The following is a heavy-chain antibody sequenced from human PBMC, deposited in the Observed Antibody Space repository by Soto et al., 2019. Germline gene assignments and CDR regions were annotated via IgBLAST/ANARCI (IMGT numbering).Heavy chain of an antibody. J-gene: IGHJ4*02. CDR2: IHYSGST. Sequence: SETLSLTCTVSGGSISSSSCHWGWICQPPGKGLEWIASIHYSGSTYHNPSLKSRVTISVDTSKNQFSLKLGSVTAAETAVYYCARLDTATFKTFDHWGQGTLVTVSS. V-gene: IGHV4-39*01. CDR1: GGSISSSSCH. D-gene: IGHD5-18*01. CDR3: ARLDTATFKTFDH.